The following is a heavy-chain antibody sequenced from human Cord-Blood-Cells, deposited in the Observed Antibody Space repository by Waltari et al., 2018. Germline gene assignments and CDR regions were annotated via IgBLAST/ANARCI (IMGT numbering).Heavy chain of an antibody. CDR3: ARQRVRGWWFDY. D-gene: IGHD2-8*02. Sequence: QLQLQESGPGLVKPSETLSLTCTVSVGSISSSSYYWGWIRQPPGKGLEWIGSIYYSGGTYYNPSIKSRVNISVDTSKNQFSLKLSSVTAADTAVYYGARQRVRGWWFDYWGQGTLVTVSS. J-gene: IGHJ4*02. CDR1: VGSISSSSYY. CDR2: IYYSGGT. V-gene: IGHV4-39*07.